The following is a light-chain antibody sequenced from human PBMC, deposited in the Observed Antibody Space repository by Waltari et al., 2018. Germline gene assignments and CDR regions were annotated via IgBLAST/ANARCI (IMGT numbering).Light chain of an antibody. CDR1: QGITSY. Sequence: DIQMTQSPSSLSASVGDRVTITCRASQGITSYLNWYQQKPGKAPKLLIYAASSLQSGVPSRFSGSGSGTDFTLTISSLQPEDFATYYCQQSYSTPLSFGGGT. CDR3: QQSYSTPLS. J-gene: IGKJ4*01. CDR2: AAS. V-gene: IGKV1-39*01.